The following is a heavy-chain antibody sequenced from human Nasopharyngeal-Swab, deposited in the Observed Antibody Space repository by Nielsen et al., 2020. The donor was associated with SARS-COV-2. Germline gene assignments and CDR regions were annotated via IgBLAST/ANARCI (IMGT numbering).Heavy chain of an antibody. CDR3: ARGYRSWSFPSSYYDYYRDV. CDR2: ISHSGAT. D-gene: IGHD5-12*01. Sequence: SETLSLTCSVYGGSFSDNYWNWVRQSPGKGLEWIREISHSGATNYNSSLKSRVIMSVDTSKKQFSLKMNSVTAADTAVYYCARGYRSWSFPSSYYDYYRDVWGQGTTVTVSS. V-gene: IGHV4-34*01. CDR1: GGSFSDNY. J-gene: IGHJ6*01.